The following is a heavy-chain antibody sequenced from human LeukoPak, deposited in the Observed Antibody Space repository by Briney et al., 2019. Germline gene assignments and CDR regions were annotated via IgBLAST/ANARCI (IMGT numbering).Heavy chain of an antibody. J-gene: IGHJ5*02. V-gene: IGHV5-51*01. Sequence: GESLKISCKGSGYSFTSYWIGWVRQMPGKGLEWTGIIYPGDSDTRYSPSFQGQVTISADKSISTAYLQWSSLKASDTAMYYCARSCKGSAWYCPNWFDPWGQGTLVTVSS. D-gene: IGHD6-19*01. CDR1: GYSFTSYW. CDR2: IYPGDSDT. CDR3: ARSCKGSAWYCPNWFDP.